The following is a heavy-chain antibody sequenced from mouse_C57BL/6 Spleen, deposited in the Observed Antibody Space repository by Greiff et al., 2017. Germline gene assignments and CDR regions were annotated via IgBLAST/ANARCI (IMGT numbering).Heavy chain of an antibody. CDR2: IDPNSGCT. V-gene: IGHV1-72*01. D-gene: IGHD2-3*01. Sequence: VQLQQPGAELVKPGASVKLSCKASGYTFTSYWMHWVKQRPGRGLEWIGRIDPNSGCTKYNEKFKSKATLTVDKPSSTAYMQLSSLTSADAAVYYCAREEGGYYPLFAYWGQGTLVTVSA. CDR3: AREEGGYYPLFAY. CDR1: GYTFTSYW. J-gene: IGHJ3*01.